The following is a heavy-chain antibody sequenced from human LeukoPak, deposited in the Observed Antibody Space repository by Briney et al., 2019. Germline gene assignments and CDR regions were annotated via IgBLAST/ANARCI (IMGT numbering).Heavy chain of an antibody. CDR3: ARDREYYGSGSPGSFDI. CDR1: GGSISSGGYY. V-gene: IGHV4-31*02. J-gene: IGHJ3*02. CDR2: IYYSGST. D-gene: IGHD3-10*01. Sequence: SETLSLTCTVSGGSISSGGYYWSWIRQLPGKGLEWIGYIYYSGSTYYNPSLKSRVTISVDTSKNQFSLKLSSVTAADTAVYYCARDREYYGSGSPGSFDIWGQGTMVTVSS.